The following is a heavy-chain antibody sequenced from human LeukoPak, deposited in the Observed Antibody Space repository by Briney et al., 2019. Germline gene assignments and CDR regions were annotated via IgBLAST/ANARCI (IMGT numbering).Heavy chain of an antibody. CDR3: VRGGGEQQVDY. V-gene: IGHV5-51*01. CDR1: GYSFTSYW. CDR2: IYPGDSGT. J-gene: IGHJ4*02. Sequence: GESLKISCKGSGYSFTSYWIGWVRQMSGKGLEWMGMIYPGDSGTRYSPSFQGQVTISADKSISTAFLQWSSLKASDTAMYYCVRGGGEQQVDYWGQGTLVTVSS. D-gene: IGHD3-10*01.